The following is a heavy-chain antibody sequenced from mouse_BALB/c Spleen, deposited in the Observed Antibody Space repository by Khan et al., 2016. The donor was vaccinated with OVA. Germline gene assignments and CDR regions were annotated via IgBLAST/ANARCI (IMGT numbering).Heavy chain of an antibody. J-gene: IGHJ3*01. Sequence: QVQLKESGPGLLQPSQSLSITCTVSGFSFTTYGVHWVRQSPGKGLEWLGLIWRGGNTDYNTAFISRLSISKDNSKSQVFFKMNRLQADDTAIYYCARNSYMYDFTYWGQGTLVTVSA. CDR2: IWRGGNT. D-gene: IGHD2-14*01. CDR1: GFSFTTYG. CDR3: ARNSYMYDFTY. V-gene: IGHV2-4-1*01.